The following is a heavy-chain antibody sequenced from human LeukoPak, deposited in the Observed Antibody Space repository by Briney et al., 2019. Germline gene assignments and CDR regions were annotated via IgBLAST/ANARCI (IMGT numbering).Heavy chain of an antibody. J-gene: IGHJ1*01. CDR2: ITTGSDI. CDR3: ARQFGGIYLH. Sequence: PGGSLRLSCAASGFTFSSYAKNWVRQAPGRGLEWVSSITTGSDIYYADSVKGRFTISRDNAKNSLYLDMNSLGAEDTAVYYCARQFGGIYLHGRRGTLVTVSS. V-gene: IGHV3-21*01. CDR1: GFTFSSYA. D-gene: IGHD1-26*01.